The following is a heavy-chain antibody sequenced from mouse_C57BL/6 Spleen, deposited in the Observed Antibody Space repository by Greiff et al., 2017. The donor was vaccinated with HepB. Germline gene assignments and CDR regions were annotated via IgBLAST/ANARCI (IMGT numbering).Heavy chain of an antibody. V-gene: IGHV1-82*01. J-gene: IGHJ2*01. CDR2: IYPGDGDT. Sequence: QVQLKQSGPELVKPGASVKISCKASGYAFSSSWMNWVKQRPGKGLEWIGRIYPGDGDTNYNGKFKGKATLTADKSSSTAYMQLSSLTSEDSAVYFCARKNLNDYFDYWGQGTTLTVSS. CDR1: GYAFSSSW. CDR3: ARKNLNDYFDY.